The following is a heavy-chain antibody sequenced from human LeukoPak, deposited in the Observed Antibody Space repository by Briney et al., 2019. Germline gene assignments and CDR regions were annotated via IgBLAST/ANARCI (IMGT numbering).Heavy chain of an antibody. CDR1: GYTFTSYG. J-gene: IGHJ5*02. V-gene: IGHV1-18*01. D-gene: IGHD2-2*01. CDR2: ISAYNGNT. Sequence: GASVKVSCKASGYTFTSYGISWVRQAPGQGLEWMGWISAYNGNTNYAQKVQGRVTMTTDTSTSTAYMELRSLRSDDTAVYYCARDGRRYCSSTSCPPDPWGQGTLVTVSS. CDR3: ARDGRRYCSSTSCPPDP.